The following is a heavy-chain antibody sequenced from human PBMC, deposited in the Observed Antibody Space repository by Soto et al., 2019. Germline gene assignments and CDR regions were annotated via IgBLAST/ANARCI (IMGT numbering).Heavy chain of an antibody. J-gene: IGHJ4*02. Sequence: QITLKESGPTLVKPTQTLTLTCTFSGFSLSTSGVGVGWIRQPPGKALEWLALIYWDDDKRYSPSLKSRLTTXKXTXXNQVVLTMTNMDPVDTATYYCAHGAYYYGSGVFDYWGQGTLVTVSS. D-gene: IGHD3-10*01. CDR3: AHGAYYYGSGVFDY. CDR2: IYWDDDK. CDR1: GFSLSTSGVG. V-gene: IGHV2-5*02.